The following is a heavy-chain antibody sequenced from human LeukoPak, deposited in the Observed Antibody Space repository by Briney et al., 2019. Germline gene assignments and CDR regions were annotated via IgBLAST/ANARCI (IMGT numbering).Heavy chain of an antibody. J-gene: IGHJ5*02. CDR1: GTSISSGGFY. D-gene: IGHD3-10*01. V-gene: IGHV4-31*03. CDR2: SYFNEQT. Sequence: SETLSLTCSVSGTSISSGGFYWPWIRQSPGKGLEWIGHSYFNEQTSYNPSLKSRASISADTSKNQFSLNLTSVTVADTAVYYCVGFYGSGSYHWFDPWGQGTLVTVSS. CDR3: VGFYGSGSYHWFDP.